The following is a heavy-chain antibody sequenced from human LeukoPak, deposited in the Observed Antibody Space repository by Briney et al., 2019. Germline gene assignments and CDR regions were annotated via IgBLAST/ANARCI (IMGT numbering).Heavy chain of an antibody. J-gene: IGHJ4*02. CDR1: GFTFSSYS. CDR3: AQELSTVRDY. CDR2: ISTSSNYI. Sequence: GGSLRLSCAASGFTFSSYSMNWVRQAPGKGLEWVSTISTSSNYIYYADSVKGRFTISRDNAENSLYLQRNGLRAEDTAVYYCAQELSTVRDYWGQGPLVTVSS. V-gene: IGHV3-21*01. D-gene: IGHD3-10*01.